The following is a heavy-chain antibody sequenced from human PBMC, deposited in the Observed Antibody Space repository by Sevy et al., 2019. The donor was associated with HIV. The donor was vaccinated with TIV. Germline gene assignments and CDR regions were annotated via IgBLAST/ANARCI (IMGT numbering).Heavy chain of an antibody. V-gene: IGHV3-33*06. CDR1: GFTFSNYG. Sequence: GGSLRLSCAASGFTFSNYGMHWVRQAPGKGLEWMAVIWYDGSYKYYADSVKGRFTISRDNTKSTLYLQMNSLRAEDTALYYRAKTFAIFGVLMSPDFDPWGQGTLVTVSS. J-gene: IGHJ5*02. D-gene: IGHD3-3*01. CDR2: IWYDGSYK. CDR3: AKTFAIFGVLMSPDFDP.